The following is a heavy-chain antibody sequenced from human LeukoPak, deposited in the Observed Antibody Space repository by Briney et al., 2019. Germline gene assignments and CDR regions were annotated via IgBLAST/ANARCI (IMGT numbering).Heavy chain of an antibody. V-gene: IGHV1-2*06. CDR2: INPNSGGT. CDR1: GYTFTGYY. CDR3: ARDLEYYYDSSGYYYSD. D-gene: IGHD3-22*01. Sequence: ASVKVSCKASGYTFTGYYMHWVRQAPGQGLEWMGRINPNSGGTNYAQKFQGRVTMTRDTSISTAYMELSRLRSDDTAVYYCARDLEYYYDSSGYYYSDWGQGTLVTVSS. J-gene: IGHJ4*02.